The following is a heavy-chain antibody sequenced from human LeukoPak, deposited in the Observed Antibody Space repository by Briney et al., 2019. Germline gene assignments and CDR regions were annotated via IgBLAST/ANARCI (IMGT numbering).Heavy chain of an antibody. J-gene: IGHJ5*02. CDR3: ARRPRTVTTAWFDP. CDR2: IYYSGST. D-gene: IGHD4-17*01. Sequence: SETLSLTCTVSGGSISSSSYYWGWIRQPPGKGLEWIGSIYYSGSTYYNPSHKSRVTISVDTSKNQFSLKLSSVTAADTAVYYCARRPRTVTTAWFDPWGQGTLVTVSS. CDR1: GGSISSSSYY. V-gene: IGHV4-39*01.